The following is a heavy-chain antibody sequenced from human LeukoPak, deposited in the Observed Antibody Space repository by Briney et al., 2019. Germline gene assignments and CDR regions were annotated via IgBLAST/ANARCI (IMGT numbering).Heavy chain of an antibody. Sequence: GGSLRLSCAAPGFTFSTYAMTWVRQAPGKGLEWVSLISRGGDVTYYADSVKGRFTISRDSSKNTLHLQMHSLRAEDTAVYYCAARPGEVAVPYDYWGQGTLVTVSS. CDR1: GFTFSTYA. J-gene: IGHJ4*02. D-gene: IGHD2-15*01. CDR2: ISRGGDVT. V-gene: IGHV3-23*01. CDR3: AARPGEVAVPYDY.